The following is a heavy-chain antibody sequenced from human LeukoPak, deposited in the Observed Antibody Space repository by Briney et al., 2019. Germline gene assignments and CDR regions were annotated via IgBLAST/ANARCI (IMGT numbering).Heavy chain of an antibody. CDR2: ISYDGSNK. Sequence: PGRSLRLSCAAYGFTFSSYGMHWVRQAPGKGLKWVAVISYDGSNKYYADSVKGRFTISRDNSKNTLYLQMNSLRAEDTAVYYCAKVSERITIFGVVIDYWGQGTLVTVSS. V-gene: IGHV3-30*18. CDR1: GFTFSSYG. CDR3: AKVSERITIFGVVIDY. D-gene: IGHD3-3*01. J-gene: IGHJ4*02.